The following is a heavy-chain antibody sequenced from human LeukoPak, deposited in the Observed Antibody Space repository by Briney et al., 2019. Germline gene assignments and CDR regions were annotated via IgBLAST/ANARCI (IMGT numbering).Heavy chain of an antibody. Sequence: SETLSLTCTVSGGFISSYYWSWIRQPPGKGLEWIGYIYTSGSTNYTPSLKSRVTISVATSKNQFSLKLSSVTAADTAVYYCARGPPMDVWGKGTTVTVSS. CDR2: IYTSGST. J-gene: IGHJ6*03. CDR3: ARGPPMDV. V-gene: IGHV4-4*09. CDR1: GGFISSYY.